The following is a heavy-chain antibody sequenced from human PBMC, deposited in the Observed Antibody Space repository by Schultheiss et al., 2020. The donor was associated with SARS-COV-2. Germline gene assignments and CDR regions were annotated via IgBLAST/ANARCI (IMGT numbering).Heavy chain of an antibody. D-gene: IGHD1-1*01. V-gene: IGHV4-59*01. J-gene: IGHJ4*02. CDR1: GGSISSYY. Sequence: SETLSLTCTVSGGSISSYYWSWIRQPPGKGLEWIGYIYYSGSTNYNPSLKSRVTISVDTCKNQFSLKLSSVTTADTAVYYCARFRGTGTTRYFDYWGQGTLVTVSS. CDR2: IYYSGST. CDR3: ARFRGTGTTRYFDY.